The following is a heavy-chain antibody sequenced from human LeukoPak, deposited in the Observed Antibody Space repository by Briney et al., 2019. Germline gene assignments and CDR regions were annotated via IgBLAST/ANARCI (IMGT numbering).Heavy chain of an antibody. CDR2: ISSSSDYI. D-gene: IGHD6-13*01. J-gene: IGHJ4*02. CDR3: ARDPSRPYSSSWLDY. CDR1: GFTFSSYS. V-gene: IGHV3-21*01. Sequence: GGSLRLSCAASGFTFSSYSMNWVRQAPGKGLEWVSSISSSSDYIYYADSVKGRFTISRDNAKNSLYLQMNSLRAEDTAVYYCARDPSRPYSSSWLDYWGQGTLVTVSS.